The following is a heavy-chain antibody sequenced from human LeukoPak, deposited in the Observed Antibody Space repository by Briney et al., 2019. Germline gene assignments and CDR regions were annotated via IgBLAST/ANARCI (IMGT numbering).Heavy chain of an antibody. D-gene: IGHD2-21*02. Sequence: GRSLRLSCAASGFTFSSHGIHWVRQAPGKGLEWVALIYYDGSNKYYADSVKGRFTISRDNSKNTLYLQINNLRVEDAGVYYCARPRGFCSGGDCYADYGMDVWGQGTTVTVSS. CDR3: ARPRGFCSGGDCYADYGMDV. J-gene: IGHJ6*02. CDR1: GFTFSSHG. CDR2: IYYDGSNK. V-gene: IGHV3-33*01.